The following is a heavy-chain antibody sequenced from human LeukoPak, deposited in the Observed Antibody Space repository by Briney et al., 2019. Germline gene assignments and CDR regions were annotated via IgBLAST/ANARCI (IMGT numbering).Heavy chain of an antibody. D-gene: IGHD4-17*01. CDR1: GGSISSYY. CDR3: ARGYGDYGMTY. V-gene: IGHV4-59*01. Sequence: PSETLSLTCTVSGGSISSYYWSWIRQPPGKGLEWLGYIYYSGSTNYNPSLKSRVTISVDTSKNQFSLKLSSVTAADTAVYYCARGYGDYGMTYWGQGTLVTVSS. CDR2: IYYSGST. J-gene: IGHJ4*02.